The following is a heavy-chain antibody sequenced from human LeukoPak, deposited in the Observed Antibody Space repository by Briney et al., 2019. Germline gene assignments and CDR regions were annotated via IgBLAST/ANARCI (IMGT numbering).Heavy chain of an antibody. CDR1: GGPISSSRYF. Sequence: SETLSLTCTVSGGPISSSRYFWGWIRQPPGKGLEWIGSINYSGSTYYNPSLKSRVTISVDTFKNQFSLKLSSVTAADTAVFYCARLSPYLGSGSSAFPDDFWGQGTLVTVSS. J-gene: IGHJ4*02. CDR2: INYSGST. CDR3: ARLSPYLGSGSSAFPDDF. D-gene: IGHD3-10*01. V-gene: IGHV4-39*01.